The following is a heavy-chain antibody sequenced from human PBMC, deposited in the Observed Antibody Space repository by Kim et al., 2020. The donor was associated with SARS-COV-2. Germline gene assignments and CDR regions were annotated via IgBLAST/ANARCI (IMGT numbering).Heavy chain of an antibody. V-gene: IGHV1-69*13. CDR3: ARGRRLVGATPIWFDP. CDR2: IIPIFGTA. D-gene: IGHD1-26*01. Sequence: SVKVSCKASGGTFSSYAISWVRQAPGQGLEWMGGIIPIFGTANYAQKFQGRVTITADESTSTAYMELSSLRCEDTAVYYCARGRRLVGATPIWFDPWGQGTLVTVSS. CDR1: GGTFSSYA. J-gene: IGHJ5*02.